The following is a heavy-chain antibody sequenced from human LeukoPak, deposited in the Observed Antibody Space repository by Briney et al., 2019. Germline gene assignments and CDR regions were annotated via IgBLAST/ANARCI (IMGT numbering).Heavy chain of an antibody. D-gene: IGHD3-10*01. V-gene: IGHV1-2*02. CDR1: GYTFTGYY. CDR2: INPNSGGT. J-gene: IGHJ4*02. CDR3: ARAVGALWFGELVY. Sequence: ASVKVSCKASGYTFTGYYMHWVRQAPGQGLEWMGWINPNSGGTNYAQKFQGRVTMTRDTSISTAYMELSRLRSDDTAVYYCARAVGALWFGELVYWGQGTLVTVSS.